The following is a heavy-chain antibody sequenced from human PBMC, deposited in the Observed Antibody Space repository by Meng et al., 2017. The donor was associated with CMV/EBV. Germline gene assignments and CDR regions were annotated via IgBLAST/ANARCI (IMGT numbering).Heavy chain of an antibody. CDR1: RRILSRYA. CDR2: TIPIFGNA. D-gene: IGHD2-15*01. CDR3: ARNQPSRGWSHEDY. J-gene: IGHJ4*02. Sequence: GQLGAAGSDVTERGSAVKVSRKASRRILSRYALSWVLQAPVQGLEWMGGTIPIFGNANYAQKFQGRVTITADESTSTAVKELSSLRSEDSAVYYCARNQPSRGWSHEDYWGQGTLVTVSS. V-gene: IGHV1-69*12.